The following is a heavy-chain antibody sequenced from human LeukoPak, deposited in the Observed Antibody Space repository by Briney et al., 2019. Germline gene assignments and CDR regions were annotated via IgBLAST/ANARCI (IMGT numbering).Heavy chain of an antibody. D-gene: IGHD4-17*01. Sequence: KPSETLSLTCAVYGGSFSGYYWSWIRQPPGKGLEWIGEINHSGSTNYNPSLKSRVTISVDTSKNQFSLKLSSVTAADTAVYYCARKRQTTVTTYWYFDLWGRGTLVTVSS. CDR2: INHSGST. CDR1: GGSFSGYY. J-gene: IGHJ2*01. CDR3: ARKRQTTVTTYWYFDL. V-gene: IGHV4-34*01.